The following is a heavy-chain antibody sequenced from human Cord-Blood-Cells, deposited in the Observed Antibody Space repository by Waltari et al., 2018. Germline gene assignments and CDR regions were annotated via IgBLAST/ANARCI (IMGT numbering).Heavy chain of an antibody. CDR3: ARGGSGRDAFDI. CDR1: GFTFDDYA. Sequence: EVQLVESGGVVVQPGGSLRLSCAASGFTFDDYAMHWVRQAPGKGLEWVSLISWDGGSTYYADSVKGRFTISRDNSNNSLYLQMNSLRAEDTALYYCARGGSGRDAFDIWGQGTMVTVSS. J-gene: IGHJ3*02. D-gene: IGHD3-10*01. V-gene: IGHV3-43D*03. CDR2: ISWDGGST.